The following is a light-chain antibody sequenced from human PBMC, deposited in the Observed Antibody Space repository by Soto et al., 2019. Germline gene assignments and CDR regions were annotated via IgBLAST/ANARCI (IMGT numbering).Light chain of an antibody. CDR1: QSVSGW. CDR3: VQGTHWPYS. CDR2: QAS. J-gene: IGKJ2*03. V-gene: IGKV1-5*03. Sequence: DIQMTQSPSTLSASVGDRVAISCRASQSVSGWLAWYQQKPGKVPKLLIYQASTLEDGVPSRFSGSGSGSDFTLKISRVEAEDVGVYYCVQGTHWPYSSGQGTKLEIK.